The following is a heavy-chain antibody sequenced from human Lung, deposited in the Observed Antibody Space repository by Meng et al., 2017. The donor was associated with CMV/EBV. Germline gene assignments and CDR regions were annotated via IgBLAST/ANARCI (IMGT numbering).Heavy chain of an antibody. D-gene: IGHD6-19*01. CDR3: ARGNGWRFDY. CDR2: ININTGNP. V-gene: IGHV7-4-1*01. CDR1: GYTFTSSS. J-gene: IGHJ4*02. Sequence: QVQLVQSGSELKKPGDSVKVSCQAAGYTFTSSSMNWVRHAPGQGLEWMGWININTGNPTYAQGFTGRFVFSLDTSVSTAHLQIDSLKADDTAVYYCARGNGWRFDYWGQGTLVTVSS.